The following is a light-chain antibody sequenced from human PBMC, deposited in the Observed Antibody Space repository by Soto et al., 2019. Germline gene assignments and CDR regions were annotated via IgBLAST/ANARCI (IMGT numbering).Light chain of an antibody. Sequence: EIVLTQSPGTLSLSPGDRATLSCRASQSLRDNYLAWYQQKPGQTSSLLIYSATSRATGIPDRFSGSGSGTDFTLTISRLEPEDFAVYYCQQFNSSPLTFGGGTKVEIK. J-gene: IGKJ4*01. CDR2: SAT. CDR1: QSLRDNY. CDR3: QQFNSSPLT. V-gene: IGKV3-20*01.